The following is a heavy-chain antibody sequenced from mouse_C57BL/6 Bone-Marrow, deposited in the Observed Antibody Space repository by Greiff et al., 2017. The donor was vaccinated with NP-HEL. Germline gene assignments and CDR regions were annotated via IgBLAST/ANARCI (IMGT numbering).Heavy chain of an antibody. D-gene: IGHD1-1*01. CDR2: ISSGGSYT. CDR3: ARWGSSYGHYWYFDV. CDR1: GFTFSSYG. Sequence: EVMLVESGGDLVKPGGSLKLSCAASGFTFSSYGMSWVRQTPDKRLEWVATISSGGSYTYYPDSVKGRFTLSRDTAKNTLYLQMSSLKSEDTAMYYCARWGSSYGHYWYFDVWGTGTTVTVSS. V-gene: IGHV5-6*01. J-gene: IGHJ1*03.